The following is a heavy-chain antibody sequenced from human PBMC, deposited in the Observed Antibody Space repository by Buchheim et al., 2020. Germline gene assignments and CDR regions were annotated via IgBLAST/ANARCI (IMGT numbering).Heavy chain of an antibody. V-gene: IGHV3-30-3*01. CDR2: ISDDGTNT. CDR1: GFTSSRYP. J-gene: IGHJ4*02. Sequence: VQLMESGGGVVQPGKSLRLSCAASGFTSSRYPMHWVRQTPGKGLEWLAGISDDGTNTYYADSARGRFNISRDKTTLVLPMNSLRADDTALYYCAKADDCSGGSCYCFDYWGQGTL. D-gene: IGHD2-15*01. CDR3: AKADDCSGGSCYCFDY.